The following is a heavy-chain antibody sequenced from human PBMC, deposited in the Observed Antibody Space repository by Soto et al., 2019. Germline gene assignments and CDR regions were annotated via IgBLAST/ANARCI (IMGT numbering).Heavy chain of an antibody. CDR3: ARASSTTWYRCFGC. CDR1: GGSISSYY. J-gene: IGHJ4*02. V-gene: IGHV4-59*01. Sequence: QVQLQESGPGLVKPSETLSLTCTVSGGSISSYYWSWIRQPPGKGLEWIGYIYYSGSTNYNPSLSSRVTRAVDTSKIQCSLKLSSVTAADTAVYFCARASSTTWYRCFGCWGQGTLVTVSS. CDR2: IYYSGST. D-gene: IGHD6-13*01.